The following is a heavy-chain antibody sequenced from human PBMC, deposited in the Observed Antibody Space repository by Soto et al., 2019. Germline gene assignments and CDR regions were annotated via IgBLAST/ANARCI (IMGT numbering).Heavy chain of an antibody. V-gene: IGHV5-10-1*01. CDR2: IDPSDSYT. D-gene: IGHD6-19*01. J-gene: IGHJ6*02. Sequence: GESLKISCKGSGYSFTSYWISWVRQMPGKGLEWMGRIDPSDSYTNYSPSFQGHVTISADMSISTAYLQWSSLKASDTAMYYCARGQQWLEIGRREKTDSSERNYYYYLMDVWGQGTTVTVSS. CDR1: GYSFTSYW. CDR3: ARGQQWLEIGRREKTDSSERNYYYYLMDV.